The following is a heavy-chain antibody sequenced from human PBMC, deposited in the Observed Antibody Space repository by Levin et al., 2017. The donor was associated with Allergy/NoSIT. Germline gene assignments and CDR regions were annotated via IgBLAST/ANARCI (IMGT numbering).Heavy chain of an antibody. CDR2: IRSKANSYAT. CDR3: VRMGYIAVAGSGY. D-gene: IGHD6-19*01. J-gene: IGHJ4*02. CDR1: GFTFSGSA. V-gene: IGHV3-73*01. Sequence: PGGSLRLSCAASGFTFSGSAMHWVRQASGKGLEWVGRIRSKANSYATAYAASVKGRFTISRDDSKNTAYLQMNSLKTEDTAVYYCVRMGYIAVAGSGYWGQGTLVTVSS.